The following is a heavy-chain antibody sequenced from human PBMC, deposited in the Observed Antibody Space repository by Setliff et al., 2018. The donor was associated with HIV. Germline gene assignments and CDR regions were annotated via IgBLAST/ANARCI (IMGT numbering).Heavy chain of an antibody. D-gene: IGHD6-13*01. Sequence: LSLTCTVSGGSISSSSYYWGWIRLPPGQRLEWIGSIFYSRSTYYNPSLKSPLTISIDTSKNQFSLKLNSVTATDTALYYCARLGYSIDLRRLDYWGQGAQVTVSS. CDR2: IFYSRST. J-gene: IGHJ4*02. CDR1: GGSISSSSYY. CDR3: ARLGYSIDLRRLDY. V-gene: IGHV4-39*01.